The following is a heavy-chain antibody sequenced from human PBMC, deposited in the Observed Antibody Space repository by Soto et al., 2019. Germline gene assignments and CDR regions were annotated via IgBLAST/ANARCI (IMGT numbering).Heavy chain of an antibody. CDR3: ASVTAAAGPNRGWFDP. CDR2: IIPIFGTA. D-gene: IGHD6-13*01. V-gene: IGHV1-69*13. Sequence: ASVKVSCKASGGTFSSYAISWVRQAPGQGLEWMGGIIPIFGTANYAQKFQGRVTITADESTSTAYMELSSLGSEDTAVYYCASVTAAAGPNRGWFDPWGQGTLVTVSS. J-gene: IGHJ5*02. CDR1: GGTFSSYA.